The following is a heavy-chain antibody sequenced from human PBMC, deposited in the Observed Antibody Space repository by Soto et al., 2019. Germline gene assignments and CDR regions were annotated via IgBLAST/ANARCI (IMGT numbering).Heavy chain of an antibody. D-gene: IGHD6-6*01. Sequence: SETLSRTCTVSGGSLSSGGYYWSWIRQHPGKGLEWIGYIYYSGSTYNNPSLKSRVTVSVDTSKNQFSLKLSSVTAADTAVYYCARDAARDYYYYGMDVWGQGTTVTVS. J-gene: IGHJ6*02. V-gene: IGHV4-31*03. CDR1: GGSLSSGGYY. CDR3: ARDAARDYYYYGMDV. CDR2: IYYSGST.